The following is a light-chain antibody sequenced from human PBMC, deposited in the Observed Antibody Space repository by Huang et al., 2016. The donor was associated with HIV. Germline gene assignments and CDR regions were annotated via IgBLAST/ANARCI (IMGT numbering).Light chain of an antibody. CDR1: QTVSSY. J-gene: IGKJ4*01. CDR2: DAS. Sequence: EIVLTQSPATLSLSPGERATLSCRASQTVSSYVAWYQQQPGQAPRLLIYDASNRAAGSPARFSGSVSGTDFTLTISSLEPEDFAVYYCQLRSTWPGDTFGGGTKVEIK. V-gene: IGKV3-11*01. CDR3: QLRSTWPGDT.